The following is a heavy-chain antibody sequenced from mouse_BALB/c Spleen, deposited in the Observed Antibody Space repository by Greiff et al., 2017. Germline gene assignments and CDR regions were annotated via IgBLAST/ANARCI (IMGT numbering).Heavy chain of an antibody. CDR1: GFTFTDYY. Sequence: EVQLVESGGGLVQPGGSLRLSCATSGFTFTDYYMSWVRQPPGKELEWWGGIRNKATGYTTEYSASVKGRFTISRDNSQSILYLQMNTLRAEDSATYYCAIEYGNYAIDYSAQLPSVTVSS. CDR2: IRNKATGYTT. D-gene: IGHD2-10*02. CDR3: AIEYGNYAIDY. J-gene: IGHJ4*01. V-gene: IGHV7-3*02.